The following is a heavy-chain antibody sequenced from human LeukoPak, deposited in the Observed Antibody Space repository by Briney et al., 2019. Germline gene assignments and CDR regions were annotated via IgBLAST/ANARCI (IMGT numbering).Heavy chain of an antibody. CDR3: ARCSEEWWFDP. D-gene: IGHD2-8*01. V-gene: IGHV4-59*01. CDR1: GGSISSYY. Sequence: SGTLSLTCTVSGGSISSYYWSWIRQPPGKGLEWIGYIYYSGSTNYNPSLKSRVTISLDTSKNQFSLKLSSVTAADTAVYYCARCSEEWWFDPWGQGTLVTVSS. CDR2: IYYSGST. J-gene: IGHJ5*02.